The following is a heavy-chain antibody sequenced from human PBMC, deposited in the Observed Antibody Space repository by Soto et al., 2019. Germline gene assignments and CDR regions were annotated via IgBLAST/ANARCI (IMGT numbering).Heavy chain of an antibody. J-gene: IGHJ6*02. CDR3: ARETAVVVVAASYYYYGMDV. CDR2: TYYRSKWYN. D-gene: IGHD2-15*01. V-gene: IGHV6-1*01. Sequence: SQTLSLTCAISGDSVSSNSAAWNWIRQSPSRGLEWLGRTYYRSKWYNDYAVSVKSRITINPDTSKNQFSLQLNSVTPEDTAVYYCARETAVVVVAASYYYYGMDVWGQGTTVTVS. CDR1: GDSVSSNSAA.